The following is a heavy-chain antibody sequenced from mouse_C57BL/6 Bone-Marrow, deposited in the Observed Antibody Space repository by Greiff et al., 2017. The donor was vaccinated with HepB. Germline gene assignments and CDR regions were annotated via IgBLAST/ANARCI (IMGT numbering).Heavy chain of an antibody. CDR1: GYTFTSHW. CDR2: IFPGSGST. D-gene: IGHD1-1*01. V-gene: IGHV1-56*01. CDR3: ARRITTVVATENAMDY. Sequence: QVQLQQSGPELVRPGASVKISCKAPGYTFTSHWMQWVRQRPGQGLEWIGEIFPGSGSTYYNEKFKGKATLTVDTSSNTAYMQLSSLTSEDSAVYFCARRITTVVATENAMDYWGQGTSVTVSS. J-gene: IGHJ4*01.